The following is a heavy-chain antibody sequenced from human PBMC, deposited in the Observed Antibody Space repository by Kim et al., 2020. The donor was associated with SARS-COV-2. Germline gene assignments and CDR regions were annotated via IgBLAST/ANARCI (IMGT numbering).Heavy chain of an antibody. J-gene: IGHJ4*02. CDR2: MNPDSGST. CDR1: GYTFTSYD. D-gene: IGHD7-27*01. V-gene: IGHV1-8*01. CDR3: ERSPRNWGFDY. Sequence: ASVKVSCKASGYTFTSYDINWVRQATGQGLEWMGWMNPDSGSTGYAQKFQGRVTMTRDTSISTAYMELSSLRSEDTAVYYCERSPRNWGFDYWGQGTLVTVSS.